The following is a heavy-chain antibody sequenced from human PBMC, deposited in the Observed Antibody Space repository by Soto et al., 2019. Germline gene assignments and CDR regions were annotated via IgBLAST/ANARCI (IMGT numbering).Heavy chain of an antibody. J-gene: IGHJ4*02. CDR3: ARAPPPGNYLNKGFDY. Sequence: EVQLVESGGGLVQPGGSLRLSCAASGFTFSSYSMNWVRQAPGKGLEWVSYISSTSTTIYYADSVKGRVTISRDNAKNSLYPQMNSLKDEDPALYYRARAPPPGNYLNKGFDYWGQGTLVTVSS. D-gene: IGHD1-7*01. V-gene: IGHV3-48*02. CDR2: ISSTSTTI. CDR1: GFTFSSYS.